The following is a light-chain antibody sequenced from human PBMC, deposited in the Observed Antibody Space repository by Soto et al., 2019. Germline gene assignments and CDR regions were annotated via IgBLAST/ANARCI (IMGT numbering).Light chain of an antibody. CDR2: KAS. V-gene: IGKV1-5*03. CDR1: QSVSGW. J-gene: IGKJ1*01. Sequence: DIQMTQSASTLSASVGDRVTITCRASQSVSGWLAWYQQKPGKAPKLLIYKASTLKSGVPSRFSGSGSGTEFTLTISSLQPDDFATYYCQHYKSYLEAFGQGTKVDIK. CDR3: QHYKSYLEA.